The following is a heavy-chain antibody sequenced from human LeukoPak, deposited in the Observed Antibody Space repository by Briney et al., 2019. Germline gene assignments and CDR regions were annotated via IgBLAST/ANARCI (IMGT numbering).Heavy chain of an antibody. Sequence: SETLSLTCTVSGVSISSGDYYWSWLRQPPGKGLEWIGYIYYSGSTYYNPSLKSRVTISVDTSKNQFSLKLSSVTAADTAVYYCARRPYDFWRSWFDPWGQGTLVTVSS. V-gene: IGHV4-30-4*01. D-gene: IGHD3-3*01. J-gene: IGHJ5*02. CDR1: GVSISSGDYY. CDR2: IYYSGST. CDR3: ARRPYDFWRSWFDP.